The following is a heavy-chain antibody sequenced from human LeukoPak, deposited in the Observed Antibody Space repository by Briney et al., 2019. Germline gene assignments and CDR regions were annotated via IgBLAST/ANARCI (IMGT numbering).Heavy chain of an antibody. J-gene: IGHJ5*02. CDR3: AKTGDYYGSGSYRNWFDP. D-gene: IGHD3-10*01. CDR2: IYYSGST. CDR1: GGSISSYY. V-gene: IGHV4-59*08. Sequence: SETLSLTCTVSGGSISSYYWSWIRQPPGKGLEWIGYIYYSGSTNYNPSLKSRVTISVDTSKNQFSLKLSSVTAADTAAYYCAKTGDYYGSGSYRNWFDPWGQGTLVTVSS.